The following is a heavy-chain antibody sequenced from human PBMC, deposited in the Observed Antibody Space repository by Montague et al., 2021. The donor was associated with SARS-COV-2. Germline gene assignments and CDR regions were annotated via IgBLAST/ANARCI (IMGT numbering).Heavy chain of an antibody. CDR1: GGSISSSSYY. V-gene: IGHV4-39*01. CDR2: IYYRGST. Sequence: ETLSLTCTVSGGSISSSSYYWAWIRPPPGKGLEWIGSIYYRGSTYYNPSLKSRVFISVDTSKNQLSLTLTSVTAADTAVYYCATQEDPSGWIPGPFDFWGQGTLLSVSS. CDR3: ATQEDPSGWIPGPFDF. D-gene: IGHD6-19*01. J-gene: IGHJ4*02.